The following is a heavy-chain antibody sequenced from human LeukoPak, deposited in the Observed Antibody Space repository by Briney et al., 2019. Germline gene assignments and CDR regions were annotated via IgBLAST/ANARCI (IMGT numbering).Heavy chain of an antibody. CDR3: TRGFLNWGYRFDP. V-gene: IGHV3-23*01. J-gene: IGHJ5*02. CDR1: GFTFSSYA. D-gene: IGHD7-27*01. Sequence: PGGSLRLSCAASGFTFSSYAMSWVRQAPGKGPEWVSAISGSGGSTYYADSVKGRFTISRDDSKSIAYLQMNSLKTEDTAVYYCTRGFLNWGYRFDPWGQGTLVTVSS. CDR2: ISGSGGST.